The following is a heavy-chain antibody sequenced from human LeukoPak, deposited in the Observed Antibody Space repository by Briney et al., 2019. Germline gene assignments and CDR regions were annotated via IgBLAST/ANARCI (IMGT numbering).Heavy chain of an antibody. CDR1: GGSISRHY. D-gene: IGHD6-19*01. CDR3: ARGYSSGWYYFDY. V-gene: IGHV4-59*11. J-gene: IGHJ4*02. Sequence: SETLSLTCTVSGGSISRHYLNWIRQPPGKGLEWVGYIDYSASTDYNPSLKSRVTFSVDTSKKQFSLKLSSVTAADTAVYYCARGYSSGWYYFDYWGQGTLVTVSS. CDR2: IDYSAST.